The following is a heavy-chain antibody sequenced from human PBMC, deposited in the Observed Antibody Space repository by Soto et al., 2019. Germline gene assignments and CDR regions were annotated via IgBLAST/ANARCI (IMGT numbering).Heavy chain of an antibody. CDR2: IIPIFGTA. J-gene: IGHJ4*02. V-gene: IGHV1-69*13. CDR3: ARTRIVGATEGPYYFVY. CDR1: GYTFTSYG. Sequence: GASVKVSCKASGYTFTSYGISWVRQAPGQGLEWMGGIIPIFGTANYAQKFQGRVTITADESTSTAYMELSSLRSEDTAVYYCARTRIVGATEGPYYFVYWGQGTLVTVSS. D-gene: IGHD1-26*01.